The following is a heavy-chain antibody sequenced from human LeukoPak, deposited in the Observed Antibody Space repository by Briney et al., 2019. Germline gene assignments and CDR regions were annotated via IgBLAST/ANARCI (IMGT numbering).Heavy chain of an antibody. CDR1: GYRFTNCW. Sequence: GESLKISCKASGYRFTNCWIGWVRQMPGKGLEWMGVIYPDDSDTTYSPSFQGQVTISADKSISTAYLQWSSLKASDTAMYYCARPSEIGYFDYWGQGTLVTVSS. V-gene: IGHV5-51*01. CDR2: IYPDDSDT. J-gene: IGHJ4*02. CDR3: ARPSEIGYFDY.